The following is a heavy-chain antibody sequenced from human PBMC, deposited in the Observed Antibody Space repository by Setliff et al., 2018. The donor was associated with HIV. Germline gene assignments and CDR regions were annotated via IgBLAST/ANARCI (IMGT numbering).Heavy chain of an antibody. J-gene: IGHJ4*02. CDR1: GYTLTELS. D-gene: IGHD3-22*01. CDR3: ARGGDDYFDPSGFPH. Sequence: ASVKVSCKVSGYTLTELSVHWVRQAPGEGLEWMGGFDPEDGETIYAEKFQGRVTMTEDTATDTAYMELRSLRSDDTAVYYCARGGDDYFDPSGFPHWGQGTLVTVSS. CDR2: FDPEDGET. V-gene: IGHV1-24*01.